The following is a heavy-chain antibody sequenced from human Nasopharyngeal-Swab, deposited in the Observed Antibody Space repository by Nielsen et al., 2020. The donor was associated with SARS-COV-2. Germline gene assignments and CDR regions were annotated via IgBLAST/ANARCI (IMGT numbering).Heavy chain of an antibody. CDR1: GFTFSSYS. CDR2: ISSSSSYI. J-gene: IGHJ1*01. D-gene: IGHD6-19*01. Sequence: GESLKISCAASGFTFSSYSMNWVRQAPGEGLEWVSSISSSSSYIYYADSVKGRFTISRDNAKNSLYLQMNSLRAEDTAVYYCARRAVAGEYFQHWGQGTLVTVSS. CDR3: ARRAVAGEYFQH. V-gene: IGHV3-21*01.